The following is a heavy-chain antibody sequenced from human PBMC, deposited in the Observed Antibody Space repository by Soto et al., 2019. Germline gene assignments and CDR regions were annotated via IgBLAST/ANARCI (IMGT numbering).Heavy chain of an antibody. Sequence: PSDTLSLTCTVSGGSISSGGYYWSWIRQHPGKGLEWIGDVYHTGNTRYNPSLKSRVTISVDKPNNQFSLKLTSMTAADTAVYYCATRPPQIVVTLLPFPSWGQGTPVTVSS. CDR2: VYHTGNT. CDR3: ATRPPQIVVTLLPFPS. J-gene: IGHJ5*02. CDR1: GGSISSGGYY. D-gene: IGHD2-2*01. V-gene: IGHV4-31*09.